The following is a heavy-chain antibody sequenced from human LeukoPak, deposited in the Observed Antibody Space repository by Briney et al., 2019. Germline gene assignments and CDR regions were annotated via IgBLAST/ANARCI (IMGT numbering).Heavy chain of an antibody. D-gene: IGHD6-19*01. CDR1: GGSISSYH. Sequence: SETLSLTCTVSGGSISSYHWSWIRQPPGKGLEWIGYIYYSGSTNYNPSLKSRVTISVDTSKNQFSLKLSSVTAADTAVYYCARHGYSSGWTFDYWGQGTLVTVSS. V-gene: IGHV4-59*08. J-gene: IGHJ4*02. CDR3: ARHGYSSGWTFDY. CDR2: IYYSGST.